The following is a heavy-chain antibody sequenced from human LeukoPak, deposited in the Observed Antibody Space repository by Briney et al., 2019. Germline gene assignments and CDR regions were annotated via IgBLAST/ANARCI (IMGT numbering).Heavy chain of an antibody. CDR2: IRSKANSYAT. CDR1: GFTFSGSA. J-gene: IGHJ4*02. D-gene: IGHD3-3*01. Sequence: PGGSLRLSCAASGFTFSGSAMHWVRQASGKGLEWVGRIRSKANSYATAYAASVKGRFTISRDDSKNTAYLQKNSLKTEDTAVYYCTIIYYDFWSGYYNFDYWGQGTLVTVSS. V-gene: IGHV3-73*01. CDR3: TIIYYDFWSGYYNFDY.